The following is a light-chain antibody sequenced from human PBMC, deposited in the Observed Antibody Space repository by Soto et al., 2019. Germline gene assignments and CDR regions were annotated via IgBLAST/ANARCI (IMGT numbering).Light chain of an antibody. CDR1: QNIDMY. CDR3: QQYYSYPLT. Sequence: DIHITQSPCSLSASVGDTVTITCRASQNIDMYLNWYQQKPGKAPRVLIYASSTLQSGVPSRFSGSGSGTDFTLTISCLQSEDFATYYCQQYYSYPLTFGGGTKVDIK. CDR2: ASS. J-gene: IGKJ4*01. V-gene: IGKV1-39*01.